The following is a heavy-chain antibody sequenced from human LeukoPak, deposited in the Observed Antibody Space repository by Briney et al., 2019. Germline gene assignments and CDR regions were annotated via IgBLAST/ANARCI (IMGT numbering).Heavy chain of an antibody. D-gene: IGHD5-12*01. V-gene: IGHV3-30-3*01. Sequence: QPGGSLRLSCAASGFTFSSYAMHWVRQAPGKGLEWVAVISYDGSNKYYADSVKGRFTISRDNSKNTLYLQMNSLRAEDTAVYYCARAPLVATNYFDYWGQGTLVTVSS. CDR3: ARAPLVATNYFDY. CDR1: GFTFSSYA. J-gene: IGHJ4*02. CDR2: ISYDGSNK.